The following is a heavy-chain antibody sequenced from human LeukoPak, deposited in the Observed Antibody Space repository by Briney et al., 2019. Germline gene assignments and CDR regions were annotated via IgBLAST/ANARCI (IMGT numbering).Heavy chain of an antibody. Sequence: PGGSLRLSCAASGFTVSSSYMSWVRQAPGKGLEWVSPIYSGGSTYYADSVKGRFTISRDNSKNTLYLQMSSLRAEDTAVYYCARGRPLGWFGELFPSYYWYGMDVWGQGTTVTVSS. CDR1: GFTVSSSY. CDR2: IYSGGST. CDR3: ARGRPLGWFGELFPSYYWYGMDV. D-gene: IGHD3-10*01. J-gene: IGHJ6*02. V-gene: IGHV3-53*01.